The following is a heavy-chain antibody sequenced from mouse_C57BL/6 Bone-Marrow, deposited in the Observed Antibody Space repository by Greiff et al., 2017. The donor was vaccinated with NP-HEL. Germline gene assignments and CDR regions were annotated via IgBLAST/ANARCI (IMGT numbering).Heavy chain of an antibody. CDR1: GYSFTGYY. Sequence: VQLKQSGPELVKPGASVKISCKASGYSFTGYYMNWVKQSPEKSLEWIGEINPSTGGTTYNQKFKAKATLTVDKSSSTAYMQLKSLTSEDSAVYYCARRKGDYDPLYAMDYWGQGTSVTVSS. J-gene: IGHJ4*01. CDR3: ARRKGDYDPLYAMDY. V-gene: IGHV1-42*01. CDR2: INPSTGGT. D-gene: IGHD2-4*01.